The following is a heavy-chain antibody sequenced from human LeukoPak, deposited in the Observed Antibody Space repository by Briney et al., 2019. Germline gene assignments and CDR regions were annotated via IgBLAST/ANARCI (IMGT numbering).Heavy chain of an antibody. CDR3: ASRITTVTNFDY. J-gene: IGHJ4*02. CDR2: IIPIFGTA. D-gene: IGHD4-17*01. CDR1: GGTFSSYA. V-gene: IGHV1-69*06. Sequence: SVKVSRKASGGTFSSYAISWVRQAPGQGLEWMGGIIPIFGTANYAQKFQGRVTITADKSTSTAYMELSSLRSEDTAVYYCASRITTVTNFDYWAQGTLVTVSS.